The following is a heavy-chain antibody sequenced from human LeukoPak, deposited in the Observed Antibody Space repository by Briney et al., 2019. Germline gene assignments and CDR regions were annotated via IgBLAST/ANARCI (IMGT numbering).Heavy chain of an antibody. J-gene: IGHJ4*02. D-gene: IGHD5-18*01. Sequence: NPSETLSLTCTVSGGSINNYYWSWIRQPPGKGLEWIGYISYTWTTINNPSLKTRVTISVDTSNHLSLKLSSVTAADTAMYYCATGPHTALDYWGQGTLVTVSS. V-gene: IGHV4-59*08. CDR1: GGSINNYY. CDR3: ATGPHTALDY. CDR2: ISYTWTT.